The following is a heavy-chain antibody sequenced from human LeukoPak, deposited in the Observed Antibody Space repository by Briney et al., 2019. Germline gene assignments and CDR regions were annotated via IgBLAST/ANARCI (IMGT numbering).Heavy chain of an antibody. Sequence: SETLSLTCAVYGGSFSGYYWSWIRQPPGKGLEWIGEINHSGSTNYNPSLKSRVTISVDTSKNQFSLKLSSVTAADTAVYYCARDNVLSPAPPARYWGQGTLVTVSS. CDR1: GGSFSGYY. CDR3: ARDNVLSPAPPARY. D-gene: IGHD2-8*01. CDR2: INHSGST. J-gene: IGHJ4*02. V-gene: IGHV4-34*01.